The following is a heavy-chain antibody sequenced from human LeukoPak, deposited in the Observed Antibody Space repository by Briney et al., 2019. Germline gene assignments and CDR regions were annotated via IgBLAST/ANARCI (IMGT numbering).Heavy chain of an antibody. Sequence: SETLSLTCTVSGGSISSSSYYWGWIRQPPGKGLEWIGSIYYSGSTYYNPSLKSRVTISVDTSKNQFSLKLSSVTAADTAVYYCARDHTAIYAFDIWGQGTMVTVSS. V-gene: IGHV4-39*07. CDR1: GGSISSSSYY. CDR2: IYYSGST. D-gene: IGHD5-18*01. CDR3: ARDHTAIYAFDI. J-gene: IGHJ3*02.